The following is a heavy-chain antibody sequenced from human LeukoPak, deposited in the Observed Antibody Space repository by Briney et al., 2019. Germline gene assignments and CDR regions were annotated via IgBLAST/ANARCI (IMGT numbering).Heavy chain of an antibody. D-gene: IGHD3-3*01. Sequence: SETLSLTCAVSGYSISSGYYWGWVRQPPGKGLEWIASIYYRGATYYKASLKSRLTVSRDTSKNEFSLKVRSVTVADTAVYYCAREDEYDAWNEESSRDYWGQGILVTVSS. CDR1: GYSISSGYY. V-gene: IGHV4-38-2*02. CDR2: IYYRGAT. J-gene: IGHJ4*02. CDR3: AREDEYDAWNEESSRDY.